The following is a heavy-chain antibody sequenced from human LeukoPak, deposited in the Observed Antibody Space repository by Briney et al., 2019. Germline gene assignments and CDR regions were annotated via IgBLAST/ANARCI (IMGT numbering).Heavy chain of an antibody. Sequence: PSETLSLTCAVYGGSFSGYYWSWIRQPPGKGLEWIGESNHSGSTNYNPSLKSRVTISVDTSKNQFSLKLSSVTAADTAVYYCASATGYSSGWSPGYWGQGTLVTVSS. CDR2: SNHSGST. CDR3: ASATGYSSGWSPGY. J-gene: IGHJ4*02. D-gene: IGHD6-19*01. CDR1: GGSFSGYY. V-gene: IGHV4-34*01.